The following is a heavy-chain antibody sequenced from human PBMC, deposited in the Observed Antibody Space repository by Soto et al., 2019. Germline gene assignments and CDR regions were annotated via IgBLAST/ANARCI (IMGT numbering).Heavy chain of an antibody. CDR2: INPNSGGT. CDR1: GYTFTGYY. J-gene: IGHJ4*02. CDR3: ARVPYGVTQRQTYYFDY. Sequence: ASVKVSCKASGYTFTGYYMHWVRQAPGQGPEWMGWINPNSGGTNYAQKFQGRVTMTRDTSISTAYMELSRLRSDDTAVYYCARVPYGVTQRQTYYFDYWGQGTLVTVSS. V-gene: IGHV1-2*02. D-gene: IGHD3-10*01.